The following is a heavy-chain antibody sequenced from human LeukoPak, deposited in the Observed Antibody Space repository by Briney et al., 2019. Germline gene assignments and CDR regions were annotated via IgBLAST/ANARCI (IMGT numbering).Heavy chain of an antibody. Sequence: SETLSLTCAVYGGSFSGYYWSWIRQPPGKGLEWIGEINHSGSTYYNPSLKSRVTISVDTSKNQFSLKLSSVTAADTAVYYCAARYDSSGYFLDYWGQGTLVTVSS. CDR1: GGSFSGYY. J-gene: IGHJ4*02. V-gene: IGHV4-34*09. CDR3: AARYDSSGYFLDY. D-gene: IGHD3-22*01. CDR2: INHSGST.